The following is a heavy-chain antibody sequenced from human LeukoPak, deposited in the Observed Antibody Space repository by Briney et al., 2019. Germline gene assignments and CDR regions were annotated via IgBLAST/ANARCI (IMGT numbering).Heavy chain of an antibody. J-gene: IGHJ4*02. CDR1: GFTFRSYS. D-gene: IGHD3-22*01. Sequence: GGSLRLSCAASGFTFRSYSMNWVRQAPGKGLEWVSSISSSSGYIYYADSVQGRFTISRENANNSLFLQMNSLGAEDTAVYYCARNYYDSSGYHGFWGQGTLVTVSS. V-gene: IGHV3-21*01. CDR3: ARNYYDSSGYHGF. CDR2: ISSSSGYI.